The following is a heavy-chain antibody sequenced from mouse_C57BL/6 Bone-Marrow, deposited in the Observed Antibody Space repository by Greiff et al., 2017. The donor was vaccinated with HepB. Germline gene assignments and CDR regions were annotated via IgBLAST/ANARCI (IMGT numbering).Heavy chain of an antibody. CDR3: ARLYGSREGNYFDY. CDR1: GYTFTSYD. D-gene: IGHD1-1*01. Sequence: VMLVESGPELVKPGASVKLSCKASGYTFTSYDINWVKQRPGQGLEWIGWIYPRDGSTKYNEKFKGKATLTVDTSSSTAYMELHSLTSEDSAVYFCARLYGSREGNYFDYWGQGTTLTVSS. V-gene: IGHV1-85*01. J-gene: IGHJ2*01. CDR2: IYPRDGST.